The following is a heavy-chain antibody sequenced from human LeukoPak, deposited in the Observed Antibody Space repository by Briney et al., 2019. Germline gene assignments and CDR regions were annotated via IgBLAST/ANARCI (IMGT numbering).Heavy chain of an antibody. CDR3: AKHYSGYDYYFDY. J-gene: IGHJ4*02. CDR2: ISGSGGST. D-gene: IGHD5-12*01. CDR1: GFTFSSYW. V-gene: IGHV3-23*01. Sequence: GGSLRLSCAASGFTFSSYWMSWVRQAPGKGLEWVSAISGSGGSTYYADSVKGRFTISRDNSKNTLYLQMNSLRAEDTAVYYCAKHYSGYDYYFDYWGQGTLVTVSS.